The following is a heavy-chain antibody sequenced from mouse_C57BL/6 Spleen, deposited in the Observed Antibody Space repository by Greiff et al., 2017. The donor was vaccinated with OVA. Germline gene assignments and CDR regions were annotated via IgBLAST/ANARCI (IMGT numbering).Heavy chain of an antibody. CDR2: IDPETGGT. CDR1: GYTFTDYE. CDR3: TRGTTVVEGYFDV. J-gene: IGHJ1*03. V-gene: IGHV1-15*01. D-gene: IGHD1-1*01. Sequence: VQLQQSGAELVRPGASVTLSCTASGYTFTDYEMHWVKQTPVHGLEWIGAIDPETGGTAYNQKFKGKAILTADKSSSTAYMELRSLTSEDSAVYYCTRGTTVVEGYFDVWGTGTTVTVSS.